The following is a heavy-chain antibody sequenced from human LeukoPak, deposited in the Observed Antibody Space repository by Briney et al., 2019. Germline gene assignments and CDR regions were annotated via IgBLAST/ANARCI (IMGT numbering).Heavy chain of an antibody. V-gene: IGHV4-59*08. Sequence: SETLSLTCSASGGSMTSFYWSWIRQSPGRGLECIGYIYNNEDTSYNASLKSRVTMSLDTSKSQFSLRLTSVTAADTAVYFCARHSYNSGWFFFGYWGQGILVTVSS. CDR3: ARHSYNSGWFFFGY. J-gene: IGHJ4*02. CDR1: GGSMTSFY. D-gene: IGHD6-19*01. CDR2: IYNNEDT.